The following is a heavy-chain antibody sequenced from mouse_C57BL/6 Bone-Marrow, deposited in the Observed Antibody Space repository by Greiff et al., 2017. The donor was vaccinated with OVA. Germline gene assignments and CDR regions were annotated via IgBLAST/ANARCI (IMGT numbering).Heavy chain of an antibody. Sequence: VQLQQSGAELARPGASVKMSCKASGYTFTSYTIHWVKQRPGQGLEWIGYIDPTNDYTNYNQKFKGKATLTADKSSSTAYMQLSSLTSEDSAVYYCTRGYYLDYWRQGTTLTVSS. CDR2: IDPTNDYT. CDR1: GYTFTSYT. V-gene: IGHV1-4*01. CDR3: TRGYYLDY. J-gene: IGHJ2*01.